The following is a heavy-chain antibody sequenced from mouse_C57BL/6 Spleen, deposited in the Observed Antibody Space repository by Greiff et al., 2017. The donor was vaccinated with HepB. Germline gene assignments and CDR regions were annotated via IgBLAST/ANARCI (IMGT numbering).Heavy chain of an antibody. CDR2: IYPGDGDT. CDR1: GYAFSSSW. D-gene: IGHD2-5*01. V-gene: IGHV1-82*01. CDR3: ARCGSNPPDY. Sequence: QVQLKESGPELVKPGASVKISCKASGYAFSSSWMNWVKQRPGKGLEWIGRIYPGDGDTNYNGKFKGKATLTADKSSSTAYMQLSSLTSEDSAVYFCARCGSNPPDYWGQGTTLTVSS. J-gene: IGHJ2*01.